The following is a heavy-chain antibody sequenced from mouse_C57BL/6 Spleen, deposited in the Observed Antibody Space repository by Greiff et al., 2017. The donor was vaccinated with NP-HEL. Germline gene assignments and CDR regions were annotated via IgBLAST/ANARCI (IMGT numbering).Heavy chain of an antibody. CDR2: IWSGGST. J-gene: IGHJ1*03. Sequence: QVHVKQSGPGLVQPSQSLSITCTVSGFSLTSYGVHWVRQSPGKGLEWLGVIWSGGSTDYNAAFISRLSISKDNSKSQVFFKMNSLQADDTAIYYCARGWDEVYWYFDVWGTGTTVTVSS. V-gene: IGHV2-2*01. D-gene: IGHD4-1*01. CDR3: ARGWDEVYWYFDV. CDR1: GFSLTSYG.